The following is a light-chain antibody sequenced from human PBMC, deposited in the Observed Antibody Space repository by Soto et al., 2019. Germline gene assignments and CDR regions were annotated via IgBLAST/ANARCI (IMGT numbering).Light chain of an antibody. J-gene: IGKJ4*01. CDR3: QKYGSSPLT. CDR1: QSVSSSY. Sequence: EIVLTQSPGTLSLSPGERATLSCRASQSVSSSYLAWYQQKPGQAPRLLIYGASSRATGIPDRFSGSGSGPDFTLTISRLEPADFAVYYCQKYGSSPLTFGGGTKVEIK. CDR2: GAS. V-gene: IGKV3-20*01.